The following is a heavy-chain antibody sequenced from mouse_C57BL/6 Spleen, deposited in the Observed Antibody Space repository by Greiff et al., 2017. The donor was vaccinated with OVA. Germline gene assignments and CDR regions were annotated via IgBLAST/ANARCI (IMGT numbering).Heavy chain of an antibody. Sequence: VQLKQSGPELVKPGASVKMSCKASGYTFTDYNMHWVKQSHGKSLEWIGYINPNNGGTSYNQKFKGKATLTVNKSSSTAYMELRSLTSEDSAVYYCARTRKIYGYDGAWVAYWGQGTLVTVSA. J-gene: IGHJ3*01. V-gene: IGHV1-22*01. D-gene: IGHD2-2*01. CDR1: GYTFTDYN. CDR3: ARTRKIYGYDGAWVAY. CDR2: INPNNGGT.